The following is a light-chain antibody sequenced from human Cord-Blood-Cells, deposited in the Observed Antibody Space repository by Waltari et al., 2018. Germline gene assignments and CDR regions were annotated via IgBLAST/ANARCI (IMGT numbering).Light chain of an antibody. CDR3: QSADSSGTYVV. CDR1: ALPKQY. V-gene: IGLV3-25*03. J-gene: IGLJ2*01. CDR2: KDS. Sequence: SYELTQTPSVSVSPGQTDRITCSGDALPKQYAYWYQQKPGQAPVLVIYKDSERPSGNPERFSGSSSGTTVTLTISGVQAEDEADYYCQSADSSGTYVVFGGGTKLTVL.